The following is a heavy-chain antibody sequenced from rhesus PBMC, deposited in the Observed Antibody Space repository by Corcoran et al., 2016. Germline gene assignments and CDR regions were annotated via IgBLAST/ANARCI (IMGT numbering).Heavy chain of an antibody. CDR2: IFGSIGST. CDR3: ARPGPISGGWSRGDY. D-gene: IGHD6-37*01. J-gene: IGHJ4*01. CDR1: GGSISGGYA. V-gene: IGHV4S7*01. Sequence: QVQLQESGPGLVKPSETLSLTCAVSGGSISGGYAWGWLRPPPGKGLEWIGHIFGSIGSTYYNPSLKSRVTISRDTSKNQFSLKLSSVTAADTAVYYCARPGPISGGWSRGDYWGQGVLVTVSS.